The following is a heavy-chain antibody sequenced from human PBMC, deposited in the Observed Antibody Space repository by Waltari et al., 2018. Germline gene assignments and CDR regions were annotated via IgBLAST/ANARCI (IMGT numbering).Heavy chain of an antibody. CDR3: ARGPRGVGAKNY. V-gene: IGHV4-34*01. J-gene: IGHJ4*02. D-gene: IGHD1-26*01. CDR1: GGSFSGYY. CDR2: INHRGST. Sequence: QVQLQQWGAGLLKPSETLSLTCAVYGGSFSGYYWSWIRQPPGKGLEWIGEINHRGSTNYNPSLKSRVTISVDTAKNQFSLKLSSVTAADTAVYYCARGPRGVGAKNYWGQGTLVTVSS.